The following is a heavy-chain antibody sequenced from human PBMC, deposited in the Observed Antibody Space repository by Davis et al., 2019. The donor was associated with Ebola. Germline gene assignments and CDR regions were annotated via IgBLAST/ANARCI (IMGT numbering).Heavy chain of an antibody. CDR1: GFTFSSYG. J-gene: IGHJ6*02. CDR2: IWYDGSNK. Sequence: GESLKISCAASGFTFSSYGMHWVRQAPGKGLEWVAVIWYDGSNKYYADSVKGRFTISRDNSKNTLYLQMNSLRAEDTAVYYCARERQLVRGYYYYYYGMDVWGQGTTVTVSS. V-gene: IGHV3-33*01. CDR3: ARERQLVRGYYYYYYGMDV. D-gene: IGHD6-13*01.